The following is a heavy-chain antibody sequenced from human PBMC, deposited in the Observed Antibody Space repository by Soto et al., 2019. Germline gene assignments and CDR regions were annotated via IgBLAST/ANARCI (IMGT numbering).Heavy chain of an antibody. J-gene: IGHJ5*02. D-gene: IGHD6-6*01. V-gene: IGHV4-61*01. CDR3: ARDVGARAARPFLTPCEFDP. Sequence: SETLSLTCTVSGGSVSSGSYYWSWIRQPPGKGLEWIGYIYYSGSTNYNPSLKSRVTISVDTSKNQFSLKLSSVTAADTAVYYCARDVGARAARPFLTPCEFDPWGQGTLVTVSS. CDR2: IYYSGST. CDR1: GGSVSSGSYY.